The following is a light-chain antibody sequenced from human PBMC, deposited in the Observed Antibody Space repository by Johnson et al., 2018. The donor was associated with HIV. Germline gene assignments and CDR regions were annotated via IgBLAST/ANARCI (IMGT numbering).Light chain of an antibody. CDR2: END. CDR3: GTWDTSLSAGV. J-gene: IGLJ1*01. CDR1: SSNIGNHY. Sequence: QSVLTQPPSVSAAPGQKVTISCSGSSSNIGNHYVSWYQHLPVTAPKLLIYENDKRPSGIPYRFSGSKSGTSATLGITGLQTGDEADYYCGTWDTSLSAGVFGTGTRVTVL. V-gene: IGLV1-51*02.